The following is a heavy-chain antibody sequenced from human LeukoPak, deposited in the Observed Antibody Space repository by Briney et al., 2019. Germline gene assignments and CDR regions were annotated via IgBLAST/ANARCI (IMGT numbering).Heavy chain of an antibody. CDR3: VSFYGSGSFDWFDP. V-gene: IGHV3-74*01. D-gene: IGHD3-10*01. CDR2: INSDGSST. CDR1: GFTFSSYW. Sequence: PGGSLRLSCAASGFTFSSYWMHWVRQAPGKGLVWVSRINSDGSSTSYADSVKGRFTISRDNAKNTLYLQMNSLRAEDTAVYYCVSFYGSGSFDWFDPWGQGTLVTVSS. J-gene: IGHJ5*02.